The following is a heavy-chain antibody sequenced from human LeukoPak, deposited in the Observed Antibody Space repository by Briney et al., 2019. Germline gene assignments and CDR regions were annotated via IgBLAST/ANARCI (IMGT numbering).Heavy chain of an antibody. Sequence: GGSLRLSCAAPGFTFSSYWMSWVRQAPGKGLEWVANIKQDGSEKYYVDSVKGRFTISRDNAKNSLYLQMNSLRAEDTAVYYCARDRSLAWFDPWGQGTLVTVSS. CDR3: ARDRSLAWFDP. CDR1: GFTFSSYW. CDR2: IKQDGSEK. V-gene: IGHV3-7*01. D-gene: IGHD3-16*01. J-gene: IGHJ5*02.